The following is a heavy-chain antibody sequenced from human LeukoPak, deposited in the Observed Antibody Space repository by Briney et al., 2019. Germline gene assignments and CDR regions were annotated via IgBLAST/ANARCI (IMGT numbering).Heavy chain of an antibody. CDR3: AKDWYYYDSSGSYYFDY. Sequence: GGSLRLSCAASGFTFSSYGMHWVRQAPGKGLEWVAVISYDGSNKYYADSVKGRFTISRDNSKNTLYLQMNSLRAEDTAVYYRAKDWYYYDSSGSYYFDYWGQGTLVTVSS. D-gene: IGHD3-22*01. CDR2: ISYDGSNK. V-gene: IGHV3-30*18. J-gene: IGHJ4*02. CDR1: GFTFSSYG.